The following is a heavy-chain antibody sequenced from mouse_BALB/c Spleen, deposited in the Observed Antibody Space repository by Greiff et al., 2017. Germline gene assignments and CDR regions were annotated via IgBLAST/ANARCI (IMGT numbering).Heavy chain of an antibody. V-gene: IGHV5-6-5*01. CDR1: GFTFSSYG. CDR2: ISSGGST. CDR3: ARDPYYYGSRDDAMDY. J-gene: IGHJ4*01. Sequence: EVQLVESGGDLVKPGGSLKLSCAASGFTFSSYGMSWVRQTPDKRLEWVATISSGGSTYYPDSVKGRFTISRGNARNILYMQMSSLRSEDTAMYYCARDPYYYGSRDDAMDYWGQGTSVTVSS. D-gene: IGHD1-1*01.